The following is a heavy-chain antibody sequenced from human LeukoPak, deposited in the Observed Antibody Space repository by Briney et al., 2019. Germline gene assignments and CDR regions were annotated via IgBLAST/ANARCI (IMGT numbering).Heavy chain of an antibody. CDR3: ARGQPISMITGPYFDY. Sequence: AGSLRLSCAASGFTFSRYSMNWVRQAPGKGLEWVSSISSSNSYIYYADSVRGRFTISRDNAKNSLYLQMNSLRAEDTAVYFCARGQPISMITGPYFDYWGQGTLVTVSS. J-gene: IGHJ4*02. CDR1: GFTFSRYS. D-gene: IGHD3-22*01. CDR2: ISSSNSYI. V-gene: IGHV3-21*01.